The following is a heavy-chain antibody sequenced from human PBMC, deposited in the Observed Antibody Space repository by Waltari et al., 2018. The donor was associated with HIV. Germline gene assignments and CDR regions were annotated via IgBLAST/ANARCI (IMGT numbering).Heavy chain of an antibody. CDR3: VRKRGSGLTAAGTVFDY. CDR1: GFTFSSYA. Sequence: EVQLVESGGGLVQPGGSLRLSCAASGFTFSSYAMSWVRQAPGKGLEWVSAISGDGGSTYYADSGKGRFTISRDNSKNTLYLQMNSLRAEDTAVYYCVRKRGSGLTAAGTVFDYWGQGTLVTVSS. V-gene: IGHV3-23*04. D-gene: IGHD6-13*01. CDR2: ISGDGGST. J-gene: IGHJ4*02.